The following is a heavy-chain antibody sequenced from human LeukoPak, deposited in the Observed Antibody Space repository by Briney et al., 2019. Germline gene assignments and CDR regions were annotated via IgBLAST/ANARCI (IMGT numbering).Heavy chain of an antibody. CDR3: ARLGSAWSEADY. CDR2: INHSGTT. V-gene: IGHV4-34*01. D-gene: IGHD6-19*01. J-gene: IGHJ4*02. CDR1: GDSFGGYY. Sequence: SETLSLTCAVYGDSFGGYYWSWIRQPPGKGLEWIGEINHSGTTNYNPSLKSRVTISVDTSKNQLSLKVRSATAADTDVYYCARLGSAWSEADYWGQGTLVTVSS.